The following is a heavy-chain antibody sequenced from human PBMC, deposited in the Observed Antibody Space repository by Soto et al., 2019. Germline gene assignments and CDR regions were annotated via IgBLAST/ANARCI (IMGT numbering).Heavy chain of an antibody. CDR3: ARWASIAARLDYFDY. J-gene: IGHJ4*02. D-gene: IGHD6-6*01. CDR1: GGTFSSYA. Sequence: QVQLVQSGAEVKKPGSSVKVSCKASGGTFSSYAISWVRQAPGQGLEWMGGIIPIFGTANYAQKFQGRVMITADESTSTAYMELSSLRSEDTAVYYCARWASIAARLDYFDYWGQGTLVTVSS. CDR2: IIPIFGTA. V-gene: IGHV1-69*01.